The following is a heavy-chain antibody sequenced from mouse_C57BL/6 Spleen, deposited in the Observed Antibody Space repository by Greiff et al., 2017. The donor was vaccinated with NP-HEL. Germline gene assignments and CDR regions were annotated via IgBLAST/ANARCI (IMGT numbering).Heavy chain of an antibody. CDR2: INPSNGGT. V-gene: IGHV1-53*01. Sequence: QVQLQQSGTELVKPGASVKLSCKASGYTFTSYWMHWVKQRPGQGLEWIGNINPSNGGTNYIEKFKSKATLIVAKSSSTAYMQRSSLTSEDSAVYYCARGYYGSSGDFDYWGQGTTLTVSS. J-gene: IGHJ2*01. CDR1: GYTFTSYW. CDR3: ARGYYGSSGDFDY. D-gene: IGHD1-1*01.